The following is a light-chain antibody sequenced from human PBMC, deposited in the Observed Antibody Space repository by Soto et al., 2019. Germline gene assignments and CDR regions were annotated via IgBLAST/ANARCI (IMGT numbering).Light chain of an antibody. CDR1: QVIVNKY. Sequence: DIQMTQSPSSLSASVGDRVTITCRASQVIVNKYLAWYQQKPGNVPNLLIYAASTVRSGVPYRFSGSGSGTEFTLTISTLEPEDVATFYCQQYSSAPLTFGGGTKVEIK. V-gene: IGKV1-27*01. J-gene: IGKJ4*01. CDR3: QQYSSAPLT. CDR2: AAS.